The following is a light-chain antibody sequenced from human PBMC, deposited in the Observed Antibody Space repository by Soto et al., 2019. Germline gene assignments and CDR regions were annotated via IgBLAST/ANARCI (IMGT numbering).Light chain of an antibody. CDR1: ISNIGAGYD. J-gene: IGLJ2*01. V-gene: IGLV1-40*01. Sequence: QSVLTQPPSVSGAPGQRVTISCTGSISNIGAGYDVHWYQQLPGTAPKLLIYGNSNRPSGVPDRFSGSKSGTSASLAITGLRAEDEADYYCQSYDSSLSGSIVFGGGTQLTVL. CDR2: GNS. CDR3: QSYDSSLSGSIV.